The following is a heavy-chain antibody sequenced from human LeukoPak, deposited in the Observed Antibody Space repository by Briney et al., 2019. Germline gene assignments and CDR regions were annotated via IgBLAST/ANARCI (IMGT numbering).Heavy chain of an antibody. CDR3: ARDPTAAGKGAWFDP. CDR1: GGSISSYY. CDR2: IYYSGST. D-gene: IGHD6-13*01. V-gene: IGHV4-59*05. Sequence: SETLSLTCIVSGGSISSYYWSWIRQPPGKGLEWIGSIYYSGSTYYNPSLKSRVTISVDTSKNQFSLKLSSVAAADTAVYYCARDPTAAGKGAWFDPWGQGTLVTVSS. J-gene: IGHJ5*02.